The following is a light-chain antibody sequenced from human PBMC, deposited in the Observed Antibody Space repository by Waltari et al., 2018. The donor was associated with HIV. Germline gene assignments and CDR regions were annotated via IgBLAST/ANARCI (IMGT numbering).Light chain of an antibody. CDR3: AAWDDSLSGVV. CDR2: RNN. J-gene: IGLJ2*01. V-gene: IGLV1-47*01. Sequence: QSVLTQPPSASGTPGQRVTISCSGSSSNIGSTYVYWYQHLPGTAPKLLIYRNNQRPSGVPDRFSGSKSGTSASLDISGLRSEDEADYYCAAWDDSLSGVVFGGGTKLTVL. CDR1: SSNIGSTY.